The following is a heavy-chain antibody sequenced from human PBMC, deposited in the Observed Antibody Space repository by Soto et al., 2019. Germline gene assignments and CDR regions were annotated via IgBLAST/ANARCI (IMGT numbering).Heavy chain of an antibody. CDR2: IWYDGSNK. V-gene: IGHV3-33*01. J-gene: IGHJ4*02. CDR1: GFTFSSYG. Sequence: GGSLRLSCAASGFTFSSYGMHWVRQAPGKGLEWVAVIWYDGSNKYYADSVKGRFTISRDNSKNTLYLQMNSLRAEDTAVYYCARIVEYSSSSYWGQGTLVTVSS. CDR3: ARIVEYSSSSY. D-gene: IGHD6-6*01.